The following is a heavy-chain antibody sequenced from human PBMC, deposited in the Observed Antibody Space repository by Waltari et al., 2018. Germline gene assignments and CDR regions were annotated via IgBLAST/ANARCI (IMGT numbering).Heavy chain of an antibody. D-gene: IGHD2-15*01. J-gene: IGHJ5*02. CDR2: INPNSGGT. CDR3: ARDASRGGYSNWFDP. Sequence: QVQLVQSGAEVKKPGASVKVSCKASGYTFTGYYMHWVRQAPGQGLEWMGWINPNSGGTNYAQKFQGRVTMTRDTSISTAYMELSRLRSDDTAVYYCARDASRGGYSNWFDPWGQGTLVTVSS. V-gene: IGHV1-2*02. CDR1: GYTFTGYY.